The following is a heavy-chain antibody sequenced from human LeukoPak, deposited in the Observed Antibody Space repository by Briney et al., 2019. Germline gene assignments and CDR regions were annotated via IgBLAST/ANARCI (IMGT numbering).Heavy chain of an antibody. D-gene: IGHD3-10*01. CDR2: IYYSGST. CDR1: GGSISSYY. CDR3: ATVSGITMFRGVLFASGYFDY. J-gene: IGHJ4*02. V-gene: IGHV4-59*01. Sequence: PSETLSLTCTVSGGSISSYYWSWIRQPPGKGLEWIGYIYYSGSTNYNPSLKSRVTISVDTSKNQFSLKLSSVTAADTAVYYCATVSGITMFRGVLFASGYFDYWGQGTLVTVSS.